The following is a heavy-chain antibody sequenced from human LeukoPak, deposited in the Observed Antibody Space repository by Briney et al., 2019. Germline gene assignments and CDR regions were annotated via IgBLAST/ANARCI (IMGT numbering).Heavy chain of an antibody. CDR3: AKHVASLYYYDSSGYGY. D-gene: IGHD3-22*01. CDR1: GFTFSSYA. Sequence: GGSLRLSCAASGFTFSSYAMSWVRQAPGKGLEWVSAISGSGGSTYYADSVKGRFTISRDNSKNMLYLQMNSLRAEDTAVYYCAKHVASLYYYDSSGYGYWGQGTLVTVSS. V-gene: IGHV3-23*01. J-gene: IGHJ4*02. CDR2: ISGSGGST.